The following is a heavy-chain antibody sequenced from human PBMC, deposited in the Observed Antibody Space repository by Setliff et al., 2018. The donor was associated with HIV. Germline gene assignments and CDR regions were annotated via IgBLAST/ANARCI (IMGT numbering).Heavy chain of an antibody. CDR3: AREGVPAAVMWFDP. CDR1: GGSISSGSYY. CDR2: IYTSGST. J-gene: IGHJ5*02. V-gene: IGHV4-61*09. Sequence: LSLTCTVSGGSISSGSYYWSWIRQPAGKGLEWIGHIYTSGSTNYNPSLKSRVTISVDTSKNQFSLKLRSVTASDTAVYYCAREGVPAAVMWFDPWGQGTLVTVSS. D-gene: IGHD2-2*01.